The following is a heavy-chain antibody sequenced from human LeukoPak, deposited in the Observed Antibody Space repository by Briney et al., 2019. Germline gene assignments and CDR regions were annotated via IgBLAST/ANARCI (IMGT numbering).Heavy chain of an antibody. J-gene: IGHJ4*02. Sequence: SDTLSLTCSVSGGSISNYYWSWIRQPPGKGLEWIGYIYYSRSTSYNPSLRSRVTISVDTSKNQFSLKLNSVTAADTAVYYCARSKDILTGYCFDYWGLGTLVTVSS. CDR3: ARSKDILTGYCFDY. D-gene: IGHD3-9*01. V-gene: IGHV4-59*01. CDR1: GGSISNYY. CDR2: IYYSRST.